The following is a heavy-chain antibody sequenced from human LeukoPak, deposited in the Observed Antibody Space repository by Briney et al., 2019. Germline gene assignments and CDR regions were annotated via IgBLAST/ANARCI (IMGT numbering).Heavy chain of an antibody. D-gene: IGHD6-13*01. J-gene: IGHJ4*02. Sequence: GESLRLSCTASGFTFSYYWINWVRQSPGKGLEGVASIEQDGSEKWYVDSVKGRFTISRDNAKNSVYLQMKNLRVEDTAVYYCLRDRGYSTYDCWGQGTLVTVSS. CDR3: LRDRGYSTYDC. CDR1: GFTFSYYW. V-gene: IGHV3-7*01. CDR2: IEQDGSEK.